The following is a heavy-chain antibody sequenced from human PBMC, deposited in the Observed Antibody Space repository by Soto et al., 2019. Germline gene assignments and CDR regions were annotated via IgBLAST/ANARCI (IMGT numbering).Heavy chain of an antibody. CDR3: ATPAAIASRTHYYYYGMGG. V-gene: IGHV5-10-1*01. CDR2: IDPSESYT. D-gene: IGHD3-3*02. Sequence: EESRKISCKGSGYSFTRYWISWVRQMPGKGLEGMGRIDPSESYTNYSPSFQGHVTISADKSISTAYLQWSSLKASETAMYYCATPAAIASRTHYYYYGMGGCGQGTRVSFSS. J-gene: IGHJ6*02. CDR1: GYSFTRYW.